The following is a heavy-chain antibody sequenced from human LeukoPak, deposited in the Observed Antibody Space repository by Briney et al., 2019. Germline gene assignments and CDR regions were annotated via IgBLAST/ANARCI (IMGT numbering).Heavy chain of an antibody. CDR1: GFTFSNYG. V-gene: IGHV3-33*01. Sequence: GGSLRLSCAASGFTFSNYGMHWVRQAPGKGLEWVAVIWYDGSNKYYADSVKGRFTISRDNAKNSLYLQMNSLRAEDTAVYYCARDPSPLGVGWGQGTLVTVSS. D-gene: IGHD3-3*01. CDR2: IWYDGSNK. J-gene: IGHJ1*01. CDR3: ARDPSPLGVG.